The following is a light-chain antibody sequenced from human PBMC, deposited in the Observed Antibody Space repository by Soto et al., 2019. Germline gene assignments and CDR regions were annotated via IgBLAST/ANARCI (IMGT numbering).Light chain of an antibody. V-gene: IGLV2-18*02. CDR2: EVS. J-gene: IGLJ1*01. CDR1: SSDVGSYNR. Sequence: QSVLTQPPSVSGSPGQSVTISCTGTSSDVGSYNRVSWYQQPPGTAPKLMIYEVSNRPSGVPDRFSGSKSGNTASLTISGLQAEDEADYYCSSHTDISTDVFGTGTKLTVL. CDR3: SSHTDISTDV.